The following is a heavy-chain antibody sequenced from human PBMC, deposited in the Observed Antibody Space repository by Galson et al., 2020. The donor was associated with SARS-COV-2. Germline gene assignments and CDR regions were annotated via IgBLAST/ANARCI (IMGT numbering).Heavy chain of an antibody. J-gene: IGHJ4*02. CDR3: ARAPLGVAGPHRFDS. CDR1: GGSISSPNW. D-gene: IGHD6-19*01. Sequence: ASETLSLTCGVSGGSISSPNWWSWVRQPPGRTLEWIGEVFRAGTTNYNPSLRGRVPISVDKSNNRFSLRLSSVTAADTAVYFCARAPLGVAGPHRFDSWGQGTLVTVSS. V-gene: IGHV4-4*02. CDR2: VFRAGTT.